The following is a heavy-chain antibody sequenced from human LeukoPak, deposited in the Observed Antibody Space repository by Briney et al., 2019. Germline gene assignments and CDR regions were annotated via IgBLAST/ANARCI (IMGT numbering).Heavy chain of an antibody. V-gene: IGHV1-2*02. CDR3: ARDNSMEDTAWWFDP. Sequence: ASVKVSCKASGYTFTGYYIHWVRQAPGQGLEWMGWINPHSGGTNYAQKFQGGVTMTRDTSITTAYMELSSLRSDDTAVYYCARDNSMEDTAWWFDPWGQGTLVTVSS. D-gene: IGHD1-1*01. CDR2: INPHSGGT. J-gene: IGHJ5*02. CDR1: GYTFTGYY.